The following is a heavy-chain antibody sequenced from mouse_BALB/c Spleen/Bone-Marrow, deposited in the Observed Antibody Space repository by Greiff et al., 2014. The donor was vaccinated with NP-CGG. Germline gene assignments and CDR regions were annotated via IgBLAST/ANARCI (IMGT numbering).Heavy chain of an antibody. Sequence: QVQLKQSGAELVGPGSSVKISCKASGYAISSYWMNWVKQRPGQGLEWIGQIYPGDGDTNYNGKFKGKATLTADKSSSTAYMQIRSLTSEDSAVYFCARERGWYLDYWGQGTTLTVSS. D-gene: IGHD2-3*01. CDR1: GYAISSYW. J-gene: IGHJ2*01. V-gene: IGHV1-80*01. CDR2: IYPGDGDT. CDR3: ARERGWYLDY.